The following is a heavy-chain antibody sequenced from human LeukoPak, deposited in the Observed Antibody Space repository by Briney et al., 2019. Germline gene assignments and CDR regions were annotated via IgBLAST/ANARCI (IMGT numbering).Heavy chain of an antibody. J-gene: IGHJ4*02. Sequence: ASVKVSCKASGGTFSSYAISWVRQAPGQGLEWMGGIIPIFGTANYARKFQGRVTITADESTSTAYMELSSLRSEDTAVYYCARVGPNRAAAGTSFYWGQGTLVTVSS. D-gene: IGHD6-13*01. CDR2: IIPIFGTA. CDR3: ARVGPNRAAAGTSFY. CDR1: GGTFSSYA. V-gene: IGHV1-69*01.